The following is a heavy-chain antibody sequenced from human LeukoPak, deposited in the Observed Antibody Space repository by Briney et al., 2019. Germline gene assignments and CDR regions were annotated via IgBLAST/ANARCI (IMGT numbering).Heavy chain of an antibody. Sequence: ASVKVSCKASGYTFTSYGFSWVRQAPGQGLEWMGWISAYNGNTNYAQNLQGRVTMTTDTSTSTAYMELRSLRSDDTAVYYCARDALEGTTVDFDYWGQGTLVTVSS. J-gene: IGHJ4*02. CDR3: ARDALEGTTVDFDY. CDR2: ISAYNGNT. CDR1: GYTFTSYG. V-gene: IGHV1-18*01. D-gene: IGHD4-23*01.